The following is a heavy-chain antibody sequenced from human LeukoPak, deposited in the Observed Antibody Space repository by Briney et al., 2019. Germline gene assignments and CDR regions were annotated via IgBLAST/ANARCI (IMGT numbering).Heavy chain of an antibody. Sequence: GGSLRLSCAASGFTFDDYAMHWVRQAPGKGLEWVSGISWNSGSIGYADSVKGRFTISRDNAKNSLYLQMNSLRAEDTAVYYCASGRNYDNYFDYWGQGTLVTVSS. D-gene: IGHD3-3*01. CDR1: GFTFDDYA. CDR3: ASGRNYDNYFDY. V-gene: IGHV3-9*01. J-gene: IGHJ4*02. CDR2: ISWNSGSI.